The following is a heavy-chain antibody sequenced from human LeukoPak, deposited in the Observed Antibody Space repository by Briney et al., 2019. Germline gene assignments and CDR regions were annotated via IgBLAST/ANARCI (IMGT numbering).Heavy chain of an antibody. Sequence: GASVKVSCKASGYTFTRYAMNWVRQAPGQGLEWMGWINTNTGNPTYAQGFTGRFVFSLDTSVSTAYLQISSLKAEDTAVYYCARGGARITGTAIDYWGQGTLVTVSS. V-gene: IGHV7-4-1*02. D-gene: IGHD1-20*01. CDR2: INTNTGNP. CDR3: ARGGARITGTAIDY. J-gene: IGHJ4*02. CDR1: GYTFTRYA.